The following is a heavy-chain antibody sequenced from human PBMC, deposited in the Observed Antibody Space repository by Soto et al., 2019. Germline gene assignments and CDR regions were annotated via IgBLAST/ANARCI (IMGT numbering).Heavy chain of an antibody. V-gene: IGHV3-7*05. D-gene: IGHD6-25*01. J-gene: IGHJ5*02. CDR3: ARGQQRSS. CDR1: GFTFTAFW. CDR2: IKPDGSEK. Sequence: EVQLVDSGGGLVQPGESLRLSCAASGFTFTAFWMNWVRQAPGKGLEWVANIKPDGSEKYYVDSVKGRFTISRDNAKNSVYLQMNRLRADDTAMYYCARGQQRSSWGQGALVTVSS.